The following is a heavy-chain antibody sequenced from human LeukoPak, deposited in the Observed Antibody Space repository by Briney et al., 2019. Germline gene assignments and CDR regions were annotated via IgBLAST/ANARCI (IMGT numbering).Heavy chain of an antibody. Sequence: GGSLRLSCAASGFTFSSYAMSWVRQAPGKGLEYVSAISGTGGSTYYADSVKGRFTISRDNSKNTLFLQMSSLRPEDTAVYYCVNGGVAVARYWGQGTLVTVSS. CDR1: GFTFSSYA. D-gene: IGHD6-19*01. V-gene: IGHV3-64D*09. CDR3: VNGGVAVARY. J-gene: IGHJ4*02. CDR2: ISGTGGST.